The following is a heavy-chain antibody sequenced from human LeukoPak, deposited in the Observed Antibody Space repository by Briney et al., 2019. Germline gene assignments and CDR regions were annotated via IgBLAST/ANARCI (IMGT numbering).Heavy chain of an antibody. J-gene: IGHJ3*02. CDR3: ARERGGGYFDWLTHIQVRAFDI. V-gene: IGHV4-61*08. CDR1: GGSISSGGYY. D-gene: IGHD3-9*01. CDR2: IYYSGST. Sequence: PSQTLSLTCTVSGGSISSGGYYWSWIRQPPGKGLEWIGYIYYSGSTKYNPSLKSRATISVDTSENQFSLKLSSVTAADTAVYYCARERGGGYFDWLTHIQVRAFDIWGQGTMVTVSS.